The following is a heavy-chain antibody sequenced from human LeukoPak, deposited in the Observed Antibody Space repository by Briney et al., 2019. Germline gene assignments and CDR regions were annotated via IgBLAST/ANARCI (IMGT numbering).Heavy chain of an antibody. CDR3: AREEGLGAAPFDY. V-gene: IGHV3-30*04. J-gene: IGHJ4*02. D-gene: IGHD1-26*01. Sequence: GSLRLSCAASGFTFSAYTMHWVRQAPGKGLEWVALISYDGSSKYKESVKGRFTISRDNSKNTLLLEMNGLRLEDSAVYYCAREEGLGAAPFDYWGQGTLVTVSS. CDR2: ISYDGSSK. CDR1: GFTFSAYT.